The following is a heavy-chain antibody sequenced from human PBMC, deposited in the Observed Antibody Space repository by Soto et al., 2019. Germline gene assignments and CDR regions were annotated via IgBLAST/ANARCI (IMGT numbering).Heavy chain of an antibody. CDR2: IYYSGST. V-gene: IGHV4-30-4*08. CDR1: GGSISSGGYY. J-gene: IGHJ5*02. CDR3: ARAPEDYYGSGSGGWFDP. D-gene: IGHD3-10*01. Sequence: PSETLSLTCTVSGGSISSGGYYWSWIRQHPGKGLEWIGYIYYSGSTYYNPSLKSRVTISVDTSKNQFSLKLSSVTAADTAVYYCARAPEDYYGSGSGGWFDPWGQGTLVTVPQ.